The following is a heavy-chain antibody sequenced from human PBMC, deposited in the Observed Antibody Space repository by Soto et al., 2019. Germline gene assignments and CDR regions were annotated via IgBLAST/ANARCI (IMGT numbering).Heavy chain of an antibody. CDR3: ARGETYLGV. CDR2: IIPIFSSR. CDR1: RDTFNKYA. Sequence: QVQLVQSGAEVKKPGSSVKVSCTTSRDTFNKYAFNWVRQAPGQGLEWMGWIIPIFSSRNYAEKFQGRVTITADDSTSTAYMELRSLRCEVTAVYYCARGETYLGVWGQGTTVTVSS. D-gene: IGHD3-16*01. V-gene: IGHV1-69*01. J-gene: IGHJ6*02.